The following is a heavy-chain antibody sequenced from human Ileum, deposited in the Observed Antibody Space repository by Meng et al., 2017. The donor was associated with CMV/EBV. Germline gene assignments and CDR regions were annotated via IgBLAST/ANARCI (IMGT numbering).Heavy chain of an antibody. CDR3: ARDQYDGIDV. D-gene: IGHD2-8*01. Sequence: SETLSLTCAVYGGSFSGYYWSWIRQPPGKGLEWIGEINHSGSTNYNPSLKSRVTISVDTSKNQFSLKLSSMTAADTAVYYCARDQYDGIDVWGQGTTVTVSS. V-gene: IGHV4-34*01. CDR2: INHSGST. J-gene: IGHJ6*02. CDR1: GGSFSGYY.